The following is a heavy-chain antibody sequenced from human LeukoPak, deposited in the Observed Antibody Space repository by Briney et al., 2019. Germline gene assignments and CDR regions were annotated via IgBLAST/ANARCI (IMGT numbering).Heavy chain of an antibody. Sequence: GESLKISCQGSGYSFSTYWIGWVRQMPGKGLEWMGIIYPGDSDTRYSPSFQGQVTISADKSISTAYLQWSSLKASDTAMYYCARFDEPDHDILTGYSIFDYWGQGTLFTVSS. D-gene: IGHD3-9*01. CDR1: GYSFSTYW. CDR3: ARFDEPDHDILTGYSIFDY. J-gene: IGHJ4*02. CDR2: IYPGDSDT. V-gene: IGHV5-51*01.